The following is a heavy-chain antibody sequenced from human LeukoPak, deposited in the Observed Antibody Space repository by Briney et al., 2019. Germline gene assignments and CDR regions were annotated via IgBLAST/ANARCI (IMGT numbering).Heavy chain of an antibody. CDR1: GGSINSRGYY. D-gene: IGHD5-18*01. Sequence: SETLSLTCTVSGGSINSRGYYCGWIRQPPGQGLEWIRSIFYSGSTYDNPSRKSRVTISVDTSKNQFSLKVTSVTAADTALYYCARHHGYPRYFFDYWGQGTLVTVSS. V-gene: IGHV4-39*01. CDR3: ARHHGYPRYFFDY. CDR2: IFYSGST. J-gene: IGHJ4*02.